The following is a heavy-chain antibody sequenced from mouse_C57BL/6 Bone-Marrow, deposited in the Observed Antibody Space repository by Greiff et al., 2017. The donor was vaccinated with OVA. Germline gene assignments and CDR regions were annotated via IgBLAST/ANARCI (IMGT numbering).Heavy chain of an antibody. D-gene: IGHD1-1*01. Sequence: EVKLMESGGDLVKPGGSLKLSCAASGFTFSSYGMSWVRQTPDKRLEWVATISSGGSYTYYPDSVQGRFTISRDNAKNTLYLQMSSLKSEDTAMYYCARHYYGSSYDYWGQGTTLTVSS. J-gene: IGHJ2*01. CDR1: GFTFSSYG. CDR3: ARHYYGSSYDY. V-gene: IGHV5-6*01. CDR2: ISSGGSYT.